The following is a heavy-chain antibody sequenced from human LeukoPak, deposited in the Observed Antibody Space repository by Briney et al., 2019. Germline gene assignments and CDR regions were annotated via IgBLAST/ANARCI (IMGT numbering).Heavy chain of an antibody. J-gene: IGHJ3*02. D-gene: IGHD3-16*02. Sequence: GGSLRLSRAASGFTFSNAWLSWVRQAPGKGLEWVGRIKSKTDGGTTDYAAPVKGRFTISRDDSKNTLYLQMNSLKTEDTAVYYCTTDRYGNAFDIWGQGTMVTVSS. CDR2: IKSKTDGGTT. V-gene: IGHV3-15*01. CDR1: GFTFSNAW. CDR3: TTDRYGNAFDI.